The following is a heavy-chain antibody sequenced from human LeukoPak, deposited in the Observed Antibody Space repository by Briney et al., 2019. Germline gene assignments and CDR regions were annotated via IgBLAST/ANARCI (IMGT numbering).Heavy chain of an antibody. D-gene: IGHD6-6*01. CDR3: ARDVTTSSTAYSQH. CDR2: ITSSSSYI. CDR1: GFTFSSYS. Sequence: GGSLRLSCAASGFTFSSYSMNWVRQAPGKGLEWVSSITSSSSYIYYADSVKGRFTISRDNAKNSLYLQMNSLRAEDTAVYYCARDVTTSSTAYSQHWGQGTLVTVSS. J-gene: IGHJ1*01. V-gene: IGHV3-21*01.